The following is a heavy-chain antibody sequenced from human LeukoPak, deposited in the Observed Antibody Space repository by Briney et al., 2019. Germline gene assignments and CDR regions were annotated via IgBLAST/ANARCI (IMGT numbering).Heavy chain of an antibody. CDR1: GGSFSGYY. CDR3: ARAGEDGGNFFFSGNTTFDY. Sequence: PSETLSLTCTVYGGSFSGYYWSWIRQPPGKGLEWIGEINHSGSTNYNPSLKSRVTISVDTSKNQFSLKLSSVTAADTAVYYCARAGEDGGNFFFSGNTTFDYWGQGTLVTVSS. V-gene: IGHV4-34*01. CDR2: INHSGST. J-gene: IGHJ4*02. D-gene: IGHD2-21*02.